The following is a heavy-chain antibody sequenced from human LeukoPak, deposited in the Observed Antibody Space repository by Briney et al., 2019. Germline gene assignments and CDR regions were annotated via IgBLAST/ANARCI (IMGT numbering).Heavy chain of an antibody. J-gene: IGHJ6*03. V-gene: IGHV3-48*01. Sequence: GGSLRLSCAASGFTFSSYSMNWVRQAPGKGLESVSYISSSSSTIYYADSVKGRFTISRDNAKNSLYLQMNSLRAEDTAVYYCARDQIAAAGRVYYYYYYMDVWGKGTTVTVSS. CDR3: ARDQIAAAGRVYYYYYYMDV. D-gene: IGHD6-13*01. CDR1: GFTFSSYS. CDR2: ISSSSSTI.